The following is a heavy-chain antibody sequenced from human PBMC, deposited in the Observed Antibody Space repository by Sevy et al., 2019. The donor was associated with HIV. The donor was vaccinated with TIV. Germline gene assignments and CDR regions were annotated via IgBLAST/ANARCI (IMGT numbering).Heavy chain of an antibody. CDR3: VSLFLSYRSGWSYFDH. CDR1: GFTVNDKY. V-gene: IGHV3-66*02. J-gene: IGHJ5*02. CDR2: IFSSGST. D-gene: IGHD6-19*01. Sequence: GGSLRLSCAISGFTVNDKYIIWVRQAPGKGLEWVSVIFSSGSTYYADSAKGRFTISRDNSKNTVDLQMNSVRAEDTAVYYCVSLFLSYRSGWSYFDHWGQGTLVTVSS.